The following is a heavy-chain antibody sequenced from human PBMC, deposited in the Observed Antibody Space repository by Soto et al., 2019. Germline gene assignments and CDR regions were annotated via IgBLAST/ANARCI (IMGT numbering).Heavy chain of an antibody. J-gene: IGHJ4*02. CDR2: IIPIFGTA. Sequence: SVKVSCKASGGTFSIYAISCVRRSPGQGLDWMGGIIPIFGTANYAQKFQGRVTITADESTSTAYMELSSLRSEDTAVYYCAREIWDTAMVTGYWGQGTLVTVSS. CDR3: AREIWDTAMVTGY. D-gene: IGHD5-18*01. V-gene: IGHV1-69*13. CDR1: GGTFSIYA.